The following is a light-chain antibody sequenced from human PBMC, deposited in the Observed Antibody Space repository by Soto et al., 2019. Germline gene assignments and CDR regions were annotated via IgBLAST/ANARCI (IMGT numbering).Light chain of an antibody. CDR3: QQSYSVPRT. V-gene: IGKV3-15*01. J-gene: IGKJ1*01. Sequence: EIVMTQSPVTLSVSPGERATLSCRASQSVSSNLAWYQQKPGQAPRLLIYGASTRATGIPARFSGSGSGTDFTLTISSLQPEDFATYYCQQSYSVPRTFGLGTKVDIK. CDR2: GAS. CDR1: QSVSSN.